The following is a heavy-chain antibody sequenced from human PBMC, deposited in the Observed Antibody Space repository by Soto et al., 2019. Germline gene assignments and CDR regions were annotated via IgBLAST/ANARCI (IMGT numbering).Heavy chain of an antibody. Sequence: GESLKISCKCCGYSSANYWIGWVRQRPGKGLEWMGIIHACDSDTRYIPSFQGQVTISADKSISTAYLQWSSLKASDTAMYYCARGTVSPDFDYWGQRTLLTVTS. J-gene: IGHJ4*02. V-gene: IGHV5-51*01. CDR1: GYSSANYW. CDR2: IHACDSDT. D-gene: IGHD4-17*01. CDR3: ARGTVSPDFDY.